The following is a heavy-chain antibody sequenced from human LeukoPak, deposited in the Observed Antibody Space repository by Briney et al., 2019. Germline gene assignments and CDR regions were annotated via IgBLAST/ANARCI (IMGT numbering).Heavy chain of an antibody. Sequence: GESLKISCKGSGYSFTSYWIGWVRQMPGKGLEWMGIIYPGDSDTTYSPSFQGQVTISADKSISTAYLQWSSLKAADTAMYYCARQSGYYDSSGYDDYWGQGPLVTVSS. V-gene: IGHV5-51*01. CDR2: IYPGDSDT. J-gene: IGHJ4*02. CDR1: GYSFTSYW. CDR3: ARQSGYYDSSGYDDY. D-gene: IGHD3-22*01.